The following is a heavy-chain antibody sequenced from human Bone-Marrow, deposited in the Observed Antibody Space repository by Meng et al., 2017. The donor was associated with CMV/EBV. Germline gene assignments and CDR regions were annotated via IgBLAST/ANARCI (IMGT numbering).Heavy chain of an antibody. Sequence: GGSLRLSCAASGFTFSSYWMSWVRQAPGKGLEWVSSISSSSSYIYYADSVKGRFTISRDNAKNSLYLQMNSLRAEDTAVYYCARDKKGYAIFDYWGQGTLVTVSS. J-gene: IGHJ4*02. CDR2: ISSSSSYI. CDR1: GFTFSSYW. V-gene: IGHV3-21*01. D-gene: IGHD2-2*01. CDR3: ARDKKGYAIFDY.